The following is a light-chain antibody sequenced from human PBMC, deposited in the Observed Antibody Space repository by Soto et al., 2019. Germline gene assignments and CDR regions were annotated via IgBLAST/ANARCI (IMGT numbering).Light chain of an antibody. CDR1: QSLSGW. V-gene: IGKV1-5*01. J-gene: IGKJ1*01. CDR2: YVS. Sequence: IQLTQSPSTLSASVGDRVTLTCQASQSLSGWLAWYKQKPGKAPKLLSYYVSSLESEVPSRFRGSGSGTEFTLTISSLQPDDFETYYCQQYNTYSRTFGQGTKVDIK. CDR3: QQYNTYSRT.